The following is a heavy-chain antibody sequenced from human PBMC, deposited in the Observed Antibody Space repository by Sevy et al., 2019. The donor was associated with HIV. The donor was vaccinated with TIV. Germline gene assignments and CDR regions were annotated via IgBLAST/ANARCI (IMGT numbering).Heavy chain of an antibody. D-gene: IGHD2-21*01. V-gene: IGHV3-7*04. CDR1: GFSLESYW. CDR3: VRAIQSEGSF. J-gene: IGHJ4*02. CDR2: IKEDDTVK. Sequence: GGSLRLSCVASGFSLESYWMNWVRRAPGKPLEWVANIKEDDTVKYYVESVKGRFTISRDNGRNLVYLLMNNLKVEDTALYYCVRAIQSEGSFWGQGTRVTVSS.